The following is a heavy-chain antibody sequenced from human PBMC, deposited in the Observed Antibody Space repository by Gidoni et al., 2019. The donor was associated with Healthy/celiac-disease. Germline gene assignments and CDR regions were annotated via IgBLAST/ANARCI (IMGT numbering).Heavy chain of an antibody. V-gene: IGHV4-34*01. J-gene: IGHJ5*02. CDR1: GGSFSGYY. CDR3: ARGPSVLLWFGELYNWFDP. CDR2: INHSGST. D-gene: IGHD3-10*01. Sequence: QVQLQQWGAGLLKPSETLSLTCAVYGGSFSGYYWSWIRQPPGKGLEWIGEINHSGSTNYNPSLKSRVTISVDTSKNQFSLKLSSVTAADTAVYYCARGPSVLLWFGELYNWFDPWGQGTLVTVSS.